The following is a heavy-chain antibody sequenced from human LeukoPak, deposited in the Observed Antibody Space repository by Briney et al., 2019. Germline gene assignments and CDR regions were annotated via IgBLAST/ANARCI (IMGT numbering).Heavy chain of an antibody. V-gene: IGHV4-39*01. CDR3: ASSANYGGNSGYFDC. Sequence: SETLSLTCTVSGGSISSSSYYWGWIRQPPGKGLQWIGSIYYSGSTYYNPSLKSRVTLSVDTSKNQFSLKMSSVAAADTGVYYCASSANYGGNSGYFDCWGQGTLVTVSS. CDR2: IYYSGST. J-gene: IGHJ4*02. D-gene: IGHD4-23*01. CDR1: GGSISSSSYY.